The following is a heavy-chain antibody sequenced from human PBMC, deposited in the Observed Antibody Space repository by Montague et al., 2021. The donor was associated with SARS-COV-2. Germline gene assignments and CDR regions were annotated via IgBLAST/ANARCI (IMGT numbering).Heavy chain of an antibody. CDR1: GYSISSGHY. Sequence: SETLSLTCTVSGYSISSGHYWGWIRQPPGKGLEWIGSIYHSGSTXYNPSLKSRVTISVDTSKNQFSLKLSSVTAADTAVYYCARDVRYYDFWSGRAQTSPDYWGQGTLVTVSS. V-gene: IGHV4-38-2*02. J-gene: IGHJ4*02. CDR2: IYHSGST. CDR3: ARDVRYYDFWSGRAQTSPDY. D-gene: IGHD3-3*01.